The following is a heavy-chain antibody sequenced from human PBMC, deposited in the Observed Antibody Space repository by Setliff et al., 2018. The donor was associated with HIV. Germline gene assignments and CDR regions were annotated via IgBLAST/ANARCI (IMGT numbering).Heavy chain of an antibody. CDR3: ARGDGYRGNDAYYDSGMDV. D-gene: IGHD5-12*01. CDR2: IYNSGYT. Sequence: SETLSLTCKVSGAPISSYYWNWIRQPPGKGLEWIGYIYNSGYTNYKPSLKIRVTISLDTSKNQFSLNLRSVTAADTAVYYCARGDGYRGNDAYYDSGMDVWGQVITVTVSS. V-gene: IGHV4-59*01. CDR1: GAPISSYY. J-gene: IGHJ6*02.